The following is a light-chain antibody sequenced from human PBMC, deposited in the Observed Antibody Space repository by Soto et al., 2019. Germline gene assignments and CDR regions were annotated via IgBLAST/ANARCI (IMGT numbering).Light chain of an antibody. CDR3: SSYTSVSALHV. J-gene: IGLJ1*01. CDR1: SSDIGAYDS. CDR2: EVN. V-gene: IGLV2-14*01. Sequence: QSVLTQPASVSGSLGQSITISCSGTSSDIGAYDSVSWYQQHPGRAPKLIIFEVNNWPSGVSSRFSGSKSGNTASLTISGLQAEDEADYYCSSYTSVSALHVFXTGTKVTV.